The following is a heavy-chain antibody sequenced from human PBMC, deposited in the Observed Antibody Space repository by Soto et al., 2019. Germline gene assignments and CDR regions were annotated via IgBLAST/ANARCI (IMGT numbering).Heavy chain of an antibody. V-gene: IGHV3-23*01. D-gene: IGHD3-10*01. CDR1: GFTFSSYA. Sequence: PGGSLRLSCAASGFTFSSYAMSWVRQAPGKGLEWVSAISGSGGSTYYADSVKGRFTISRDNSKNTLYLQMNSLRAEDTAVYYCAKVKGSWGKRPLFDYWGQGTLVTVSS. CDR3: AKVKGSWGKRPLFDY. CDR2: ISGSGGST. J-gene: IGHJ4*02.